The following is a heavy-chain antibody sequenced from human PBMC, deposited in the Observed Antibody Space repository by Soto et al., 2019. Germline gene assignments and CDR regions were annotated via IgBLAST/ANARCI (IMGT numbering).Heavy chain of an antibody. D-gene: IGHD2-8*02. CDR3: ARGLRMYRSGGMDV. J-gene: IGHJ6*02. Sequence: QVQLVQSGAEVKKPGASVKVSCKASGYTFTSYAMHWVRQAPGQRLEWMGWINAGNGNTKYSQKFQGRVTITRDTSASTAYMELSSLRSEDTAVYHCARGLRMYRSGGMDVWGQGTTVTVSS. CDR1: GYTFTSYA. V-gene: IGHV1-3*01. CDR2: INAGNGNT.